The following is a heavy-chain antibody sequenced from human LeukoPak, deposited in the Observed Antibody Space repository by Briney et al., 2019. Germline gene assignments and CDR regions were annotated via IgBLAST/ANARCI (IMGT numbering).Heavy chain of an antibody. J-gene: IGHJ4*02. CDR2: ISGGGSTI. D-gene: IGHD2-15*01. CDR1: GFTFSSYT. CDR3: ASRDPCSGGTCYGLGY. V-gene: IGHV3-23*01. Sequence: PGGSLRFSCAASGFTFSSYTMSWVRQAPGRGLEWVSVISGGGSTIKYADSVKGRFTISRDNSKNTVYLQMNSLRAEDTAVYYCASRDPCSGGTCYGLGYWGQGTLVTVSS.